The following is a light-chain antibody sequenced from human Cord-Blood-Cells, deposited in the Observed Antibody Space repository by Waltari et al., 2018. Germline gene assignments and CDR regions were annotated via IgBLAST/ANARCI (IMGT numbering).Light chain of an antibody. Sequence: QSALTQPPSASGSPGPSVTISCTGTSSHVGGYNYVSWYQQHPGKAPKLMIYEVSKRPSGVPDRFSGSKSGNTASLTVSGLQAEDEADYCCSSYAGSNKVFGGGTKLTVL. CDR3: SSYAGSNKV. CDR1: SSHVGGYNY. CDR2: EVS. J-gene: IGLJ3*02. V-gene: IGLV2-8*01.